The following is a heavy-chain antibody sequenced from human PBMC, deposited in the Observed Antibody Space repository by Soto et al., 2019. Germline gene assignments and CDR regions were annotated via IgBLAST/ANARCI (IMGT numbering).Heavy chain of an antibody. Sequence: SETLSLTCSVSGDSVSSDRYFWTWIRQHPGKGLEWIAYISYTGDTNYNPSLKSRVTISVDTSRNQFSLTLTSVTAADTAVYLCARIVVGATVDLWGKGSLVTVSS. J-gene: IGHJ5*02. CDR2: ISYTGDT. CDR1: GDSVSSDRYF. V-gene: IGHV4-61*01. D-gene: IGHD1-26*01. CDR3: ARIVVGATVDL.